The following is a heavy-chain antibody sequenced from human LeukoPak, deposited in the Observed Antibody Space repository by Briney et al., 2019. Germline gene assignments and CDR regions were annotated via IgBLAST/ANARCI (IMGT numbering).Heavy chain of an antibody. D-gene: IGHD6-6*01. CDR3: AKDRTYSSSPRGSFDC. CDR1: GFTFSSYS. CDR2: ISSSSSYI. Sequence: GGPLRLSCAASGFTFSSYSMNWVRQAPGKGLEWVSSISSSSSYIYYADSVKGRFTISRDNAKNSLYLQMNSLRAEDTAVYYCAKDRTYSSSPRGSFDCWGQGTLVTVSS. V-gene: IGHV3-21*01. J-gene: IGHJ4*02.